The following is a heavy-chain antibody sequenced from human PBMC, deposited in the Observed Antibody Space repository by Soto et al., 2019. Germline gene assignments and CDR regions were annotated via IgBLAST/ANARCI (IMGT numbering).Heavy chain of an antibody. J-gene: IGHJ4*02. CDR1: CGSISSSSYY. CDR3: ARVGATTWY. Sequence: SETLSLTCTVSCGSISSSSYYWGWIRQPPGKGLEWIGSIYYSGSTYYNPSLKGRFTISRDNAKNTLYLQMDGLRAEDTAVYYCARVGATTWYWGQGTLVTVSS. D-gene: IGHD1-26*01. CDR2: IYYSGST. V-gene: IGHV4-39*01.